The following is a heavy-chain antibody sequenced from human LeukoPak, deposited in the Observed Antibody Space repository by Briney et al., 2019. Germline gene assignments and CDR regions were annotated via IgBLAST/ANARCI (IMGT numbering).Heavy chain of an antibody. J-gene: IGHJ1*01. CDR3: ASCSGGSCYDSYFQH. CDR1: GYTFTGYY. D-gene: IGHD2-15*01. CDR2: INPNSGVT. V-gene: IGHV1-2*02. Sequence: GASVKVSCKASGYTFTGYYMHWVRQAPGQGLEWMGWINPNSGVTNYAQKFQGRVTMTRDMSISTAYMELSRLRSDDTAVYYCASCSGGSCYDSYFQHWGQGTLVTVSS.